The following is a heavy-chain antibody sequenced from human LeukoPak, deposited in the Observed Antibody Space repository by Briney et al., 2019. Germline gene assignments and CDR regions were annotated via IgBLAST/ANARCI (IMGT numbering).Heavy chain of an antibody. J-gene: IGHJ6*04. D-gene: IGHD6-6*01. V-gene: IGHV3-11*04. CDR1: GFTFSDYY. Sequence: GGSLRLSCAASGFTFSDYYMSWIRQAPGKGLEWVSYISSSGSTIYYADSVKGRFTISRDNAKNSLYLQMNSLRAEDTAVYYCARDGYYSSSSAGKMDVWGKGTTVTVSS. CDR2: ISSSGSTI. CDR3: ARDGYYSSSSAGKMDV.